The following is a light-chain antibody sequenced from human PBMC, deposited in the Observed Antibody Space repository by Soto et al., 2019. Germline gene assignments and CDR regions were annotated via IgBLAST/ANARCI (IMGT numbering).Light chain of an antibody. Sequence: QSLLTQPASVSGSPGQSITISCTGTSSDVCGYNYVSWYQQHPGKAPKLMIYEVSNRPSGVSNRFSGSKSGNTASLTISGLQAEDEADYYCSSYTRSXRYVLGTGTKVXV. V-gene: IGLV2-14*01. CDR2: EVS. J-gene: IGLJ1*01. CDR1: SSDVCGYNY. CDR3: SSYTRSXRYV.